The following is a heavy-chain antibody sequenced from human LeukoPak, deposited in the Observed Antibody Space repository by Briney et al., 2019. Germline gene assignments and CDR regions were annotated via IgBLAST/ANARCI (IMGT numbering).Heavy chain of an antibody. J-gene: IGHJ5*02. CDR3: ASHCSSTSCYVSYWFDP. CDR1: GGSFSGYY. Sequence: SETLSLTCAVYGGSFSGYYWSWIRQPPGKGLEWIGEINHSGSTYYNPSLKSRVTISVDRSKNQFSLKLSSVTAADTAVYYCASHCSSTSCYVSYWFDPWGQGTLVTVSS. D-gene: IGHD2-2*01. V-gene: IGHV4-34*01. CDR2: INHSGST.